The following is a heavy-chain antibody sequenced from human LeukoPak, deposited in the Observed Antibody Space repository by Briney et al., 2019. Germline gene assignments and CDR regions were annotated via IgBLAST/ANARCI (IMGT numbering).Heavy chain of an antibody. J-gene: IGHJ4*02. CDR3: ARDLGDSSTGYYFDY. Sequence: GTSLRLSCAASGFTFSTYGMHWARQAPGKGLEWVAVIWHDGSNKYYAESVKGRFTISRADSKNTLYLQMNSLTAEDTAVYYCARDLGDSSTGYYFDYWGQGTLVPVSS. V-gene: IGHV3-33*01. CDR1: GFTFSTYG. CDR2: IWHDGSNK. D-gene: IGHD6-13*01.